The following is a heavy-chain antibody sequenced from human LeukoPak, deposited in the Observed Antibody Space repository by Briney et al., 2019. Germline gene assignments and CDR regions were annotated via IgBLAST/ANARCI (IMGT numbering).Heavy chain of an antibody. D-gene: IGHD6-19*01. CDR1: GGSFSGYY. Sequence: SETLSLTCAVDGGSFSGYYWSWIRQPPGKGLEWIGEINHSGSTNYNPSLKSRVTISVDTSKNQFSLKLSSVTAADTAVYYCARVPVAGQYFDYWGQGTLVTVSS. CDR3: ARVPVAGQYFDY. J-gene: IGHJ4*02. CDR2: INHSGST. V-gene: IGHV4-34*01.